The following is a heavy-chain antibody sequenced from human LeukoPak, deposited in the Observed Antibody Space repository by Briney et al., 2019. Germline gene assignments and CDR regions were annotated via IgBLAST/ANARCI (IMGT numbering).Heavy chain of an antibody. CDR1: GFTFSSYG. CDR2: ISGSGGST. J-gene: IGHJ3*02. D-gene: IGHD6-13*01. CDR3: VRYPREQPGSVAFDI. Sequence: GGSLRLSCAASGFTFSSYGMSWVRQAPGKGLEWVSAISGSGGSTYYADSVKGRFTISRDNSKNTLYLQMNSLRAEDTAVYYCVRYPREQPGSVAFDIWGQGTMVTVSS. V-gene: IGHV3-23*01.